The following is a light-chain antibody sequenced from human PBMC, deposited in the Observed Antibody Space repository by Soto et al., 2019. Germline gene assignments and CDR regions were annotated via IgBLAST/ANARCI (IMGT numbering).Light chain of an antibody. CDR1: SSDVGGYNY. CDR2: EVN. V-gene: IGLV2-8*01. CDR3: SSYGGYNNVV. J-gene: IGLJ1*01. Sequence: QSVLTQPPSASGSPGQSVTISCPGTSSDVGGYNYVSWFQQHPGKAPKLIIHEVNQRPSGVPDRFSGSKSGNTASLTVSGLQAEDEGTYYCSSYGGYNNVVFGTGTKVTVL.